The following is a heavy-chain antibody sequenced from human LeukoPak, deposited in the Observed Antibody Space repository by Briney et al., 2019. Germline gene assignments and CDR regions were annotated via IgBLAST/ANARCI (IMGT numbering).Heavy chain of an antibody. V-gene: IGHV4-38-2*02. CDR1: GYSISSGYY. J-gene: IGHJ4*02. CDR3: ARVPVIAIPFLDY. CDR2: IYHSGST. D-gene: IGHD2-21*01. Sequence: ASETLPLTCTVSGYSISSGYYWGWIRQPPGKGLEWIGSIYHSGSTYYNPSLKSRVTISVDTSKNQFSLKLSSATAADTAVYYCARVPVIAIPFLDYWGQGTLVTVSS.